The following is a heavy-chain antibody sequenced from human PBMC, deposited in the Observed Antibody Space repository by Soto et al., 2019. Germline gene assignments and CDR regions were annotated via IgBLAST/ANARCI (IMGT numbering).Heavy chain of an antibody. V-gene: IGHV3-23*01. J-gene: IGHJ3*01. Sequence: EVQLLESGGGLVQPGGSLRLSCAASGITFSNYALTWVRQAPGRGLEWLSVITGGGATTYYADSVKGRFVISRDNSKNTLYLQMDSLRPEDTAIYSCAKDPNGDYVGAFDFWGRGTMVTVSS. CDR3: AKDPNGDYVGAFDF. D-gene: IGHD4-17*01. CDR1: GITFSNYA. CDR2: ITGGGATT.